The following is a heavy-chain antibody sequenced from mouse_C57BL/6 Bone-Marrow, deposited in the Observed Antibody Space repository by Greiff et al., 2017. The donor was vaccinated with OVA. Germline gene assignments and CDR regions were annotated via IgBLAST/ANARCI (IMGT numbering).Heavy chain of an antibody. CDR2: IHPNSGST. J-gene: IGHJ3*01. CDR1: GYTFTSYW. CDR3: ARYYGSSLFAD. Sequence: QVQLQQSGAELVKPGASVKLSCKASGYTFTSYWMHWVKQRPGQGLEWIGMIHPNSGSTNYNEKFKSKATLTVDKSSSPASMERSSLTSEDSAVYYCARYYGSSLFADWGQGTLVTVSA. D-gene: IGHD1-1*01. V-gene: IGHV1-64*01.